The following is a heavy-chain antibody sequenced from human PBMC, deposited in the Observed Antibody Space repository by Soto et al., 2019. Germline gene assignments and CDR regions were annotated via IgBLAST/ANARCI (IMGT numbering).Heavy chain of an antibody. V-gene: IGHV3-21*01. D-gene: IGHD6-13*01. CDR1: GFTFRSFT. J-gene: IGHJ5*02. Sequence: GGSLRLSCAASGFTFRSFTMNWVRQAPGKGLEWVSTISSNSAYIYCTDALRGRFTISRDNAKNSLHLQMNSLRAEDTAVYYCTRDASRDSSARGWFDPWGPGTLVTAPQ. CDR3: TRDASRDSSARGWFDP. CDR2: ISSNSAYI.